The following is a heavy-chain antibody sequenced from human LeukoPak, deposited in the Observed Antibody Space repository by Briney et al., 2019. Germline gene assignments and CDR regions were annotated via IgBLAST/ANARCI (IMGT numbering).Heavy chain of an antibody. D-gene: IGHD1-26*01. CDR1: GGSISSYY. Sequence: SETLSLTCTVSGGSISSYYWSWIRQPPGKGLEWIGNVYYTGTTYYNPSLQRRVTISVDTPKNHFSLKLNSVTAADTAVFYCARLWVGDSPNFDYWGQGTLVTVSS. CDR3: ARLWVGDSPNFDY. J-gene: IGHJ4*02. CDR2: VYYTGTT. V-gene: IGHV4-59*04.